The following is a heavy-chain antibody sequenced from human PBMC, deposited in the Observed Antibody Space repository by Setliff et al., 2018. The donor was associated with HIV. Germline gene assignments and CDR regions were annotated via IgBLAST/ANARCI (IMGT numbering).Heavy chain of an antibody. CDR1: GGTFSSYA. CDR3: ARGLRARPRLRGFYHYGMDV. V-gene: IGHV1-69*05. CDR2: IIPTFGTA. D-gene: IGHD2-21*02. Sequence: GASVKVSCKASGGTFSSYAISWVRQAPGQGLEWMGGIIPTFGTANYAQKFQGRVTITTDESTSTAYMELSSLRSEDTAVYFCARGLRARPRLRGFYHYGMDVWGQGTTVTVSS. J-gene: IGHJ6*02.